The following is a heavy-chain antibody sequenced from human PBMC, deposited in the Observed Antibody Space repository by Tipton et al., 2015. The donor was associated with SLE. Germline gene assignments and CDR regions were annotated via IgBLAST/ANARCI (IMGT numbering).Heavy chain of an antibody. D-gene: IGHD3-3*01. V-gene: IGHV4-61*02. J-gene: IGHJ2*01. CDR1: GGSISSGSYY. Sequence: LRLSCTVSGGSISSGSYYWSWIRQPAGKGLEWIGRIYTSGSTNYNPSLKSRVTISVDTSKNQFSPKLSSVTAADTAVYYCARDETYYDFWCFDLWGRGTLVTVSS. CDR3: ARDETYYDFWCFDL. CDR2: IYTSGST.